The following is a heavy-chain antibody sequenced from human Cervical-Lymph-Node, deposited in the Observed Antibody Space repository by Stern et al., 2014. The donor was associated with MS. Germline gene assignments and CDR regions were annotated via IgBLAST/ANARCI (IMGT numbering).Heavy chain of an antibody. Sequence: EVQLVQSGGGLVQPGGSLRLSCAASGFTFSTYWMHWVRQAPGKVLVWVSRINSDESSTSYADSVKGRFSISRDNDKNTLYLQMNSLRAEDTAVYYCARGVMVAATYAYDIWGQGTMVTISS. CDR3: ARGVMVAATYAYDI. D-gene: IGHD2-15*01. V-gene: IGHV3-74*02. CDR1: GFTFSTYW. J-gene: IGHJ3*02. CDR2: INSDESST.